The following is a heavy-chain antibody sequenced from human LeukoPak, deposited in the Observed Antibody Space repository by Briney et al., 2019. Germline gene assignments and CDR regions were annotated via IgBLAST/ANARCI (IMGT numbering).Heavy chain of an antibody. CDR3: ARGGPAPPEDTIFGVFIIPTAAFDY. CDR1: GYTFTGYD. J-gene: IGHJ4*02. D-gene: IGHD3-3*01. CDR2: INPNSGGT. V-gene: IGHV1-2*02. Sequence: VASVKVSCKASGYTFTGYDVHWVRQAPGQGLEWMGWINPNSGGTHHAQKFQGRVTMTWDTSINTAYMELSRLRSDDTAMYYCARGGPAPPEDTIFGVFIIPTAAFDYWGQGTLVTVSS.